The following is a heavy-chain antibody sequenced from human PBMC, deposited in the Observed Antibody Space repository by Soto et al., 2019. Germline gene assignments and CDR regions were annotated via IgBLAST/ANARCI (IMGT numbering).Heavy chain of an antibody. D-gene: IGHD3-10*01. CDR2: INDSGTI. CDR1: GGSFSGYQ. J-gene: IGHJ6*03. V-gene: IGHV4-34*01. Sequence: QVQLQQWGAGLLKPSETLSLTCAVYGGSFSGYQWSWIRQTPGKGLEWIGDINDSGTINYNPSLKGRVTILLDTPKKQISLKLSCVTAADTAVYFCARGLILWFGELARRGGYYYYLAVWGKGTTVTVSS. CDR3: ARGLILWFGELARRGGYYYYLAV.